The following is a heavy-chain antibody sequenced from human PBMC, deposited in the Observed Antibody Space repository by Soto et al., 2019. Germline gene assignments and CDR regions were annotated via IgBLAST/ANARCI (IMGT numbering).Heavy chain of an antibody. CDR1: GFMFSAYA. V-gene: IGHV3-30*04. J-gene: IGHJ4*01. Sequence: SGGSLRLSCAASGFMFSAYAMLWVRQAPGKGLEWVAAISYDGTNKYYADSIKGRFTISRDNSANTLFLQVNSLRREDTAMYYCARDPSPYTSGWYGSDFWGHRTLVTVSS. CDR3: ARDPSPYTSGWYGSDF. CDR2: ISYDGTNK. D-gene: IGHD6-19*01.